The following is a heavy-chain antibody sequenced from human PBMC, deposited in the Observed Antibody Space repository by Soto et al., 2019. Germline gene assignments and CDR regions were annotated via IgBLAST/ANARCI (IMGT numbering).Heavy chain of an antibody. CDR1: GFTFSSYA. D-gene: IGHD6-19*01. CDR2: ISYDGSNK. J-gene: IGHJ4*02. V-gene: IGHV3-30-3*01. Sequence: QVQLVESGGGVVQPGRSLRLSCAASGFTFSSYAMHWVRQAPGKGLEWVAVISYDGSNKYYADSVKGRFTISRDNSKNTLYLQMNSLRAEDTAVYYCRIAVAGTDFDYWGQGTLVTVSS. CDR3: RIAVAGTDFDY.